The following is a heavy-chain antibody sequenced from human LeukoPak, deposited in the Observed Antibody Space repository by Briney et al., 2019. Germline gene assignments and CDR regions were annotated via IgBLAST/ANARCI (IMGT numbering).Heavy chain of an antibody. V-gene: IGHV1-18*01. CDR3: AKARRSGSYWYGMDV. D-gene: IGHD1-26*01. Sequence: GASVKVSCKASGYTFTSYGISWVRQAPGQGLEWMGWISAYNGNTNYAQKLQGRVTMTTDTSTSTAYMELRSLRSDDTAVYYCAKARRSGSYWYGMDVWGQGTTVTVSS. CDR2: ISAYNGNT. J-gene: IGHJ6*02. CDR1: GYTFTSYG.